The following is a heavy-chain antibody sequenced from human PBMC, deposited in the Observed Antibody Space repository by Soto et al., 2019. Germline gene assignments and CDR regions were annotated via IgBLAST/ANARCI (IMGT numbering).Heavy chain of an antibody. V-gene: IGHV1-18*01. CDR3: AREGLVLVPTTVNSDYYYYAMDV. D-gene: IGHD2-2*01. J-gene: IGHJ6*02. CDR2: ISAYNGNT. CDR1: GYTFTSYG. Sequence: ASVKVSCKASGYTFTSYGMSWVRQAPGQGLEWMGWISAYNGNTNYAQKLQGRVTMTTDTSTNTAYMELSSLRSEDTAVYYCAREGLVLVPTTVNSDYYYYAMDVWGQGTTVTVSS.